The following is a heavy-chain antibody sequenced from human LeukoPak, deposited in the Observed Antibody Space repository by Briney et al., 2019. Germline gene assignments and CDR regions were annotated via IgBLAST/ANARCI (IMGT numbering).Heavy chain of an antibody. V-gene: IGHV4-59*01. D-gene: IGHD6-13*01. J-gene: IGHJ5*02. Sequence: SETLSLTCTVSGGSISSYYWGWIRQPPGKGLEWIGYIYYSGSTNYNPSLKSRVTISVDTSKNQFSLKLSSVTAADTAVYYCARLSDSSSWYKPSPRANWFDPWGQGTLVTVSS. CDR3: ARLSDSSSWYKPSPRANWFDP. CDR1: GGSISSYY. CDR2: IYYSGST.